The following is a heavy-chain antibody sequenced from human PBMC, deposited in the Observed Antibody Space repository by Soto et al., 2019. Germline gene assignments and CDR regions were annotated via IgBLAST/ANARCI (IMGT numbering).Heavy chain of an antibody. J-gene: IGHJ6*02. D-gene: IGHD5-12*01. CDR2: ISYDGSNK. CDR1: GFTFSSYG. Sequence: GGSLRLSCAAPGFTFSSYGMHWVRQAPGKGLEWVAVISYDGSNKYYADSVKGRFTISRDNSKNTLYLQMNSLRAEDTAVYYCAKDGPEMATIDYYYGMDVWGQGTTVTVSS. V-gene: IGHV3-30*18. CDR3: AKDGPEMATIDYYYGMDV.